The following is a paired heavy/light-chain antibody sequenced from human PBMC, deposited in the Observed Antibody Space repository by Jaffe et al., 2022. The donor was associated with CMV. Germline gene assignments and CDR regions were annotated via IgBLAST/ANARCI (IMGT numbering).Light chain of an antibody. CDR2: GAT. Sequence: DIQMTQSPPSLSASVGDRVTITCRASQSITYYLNWYQQKPGKAPKLLIYGATRLQSGVPSRFSGSGSGTDFSLTITSLQPEDFATYYCQHTNIFPPTFGPGTTVDVK. CDR1: QSITYY. V-gene: IGKV1-39*01. J-gene: IGKJ3*01. CDR3: QHTNIFPPT.
Heavy chain of an antibody. CDR2: ISNSGRDT. CDR3: ASNALGELHY. Sequence: EVQLVESGGGLVQPGGSLRLSCAASGLTFSNFAMSWVRQAPGKGLEWVSGISNSGRDTDYADSVKGRFTISRDNSKNTVYMQMNSLRAEDTALYYCASNALGELHYWGQGTRVTVSS. V-gene: IGHV3-23*04. CDR1: GLTFSNFA. J-gene: IGHJ4*02. D-gene: IGHD3-16*01.